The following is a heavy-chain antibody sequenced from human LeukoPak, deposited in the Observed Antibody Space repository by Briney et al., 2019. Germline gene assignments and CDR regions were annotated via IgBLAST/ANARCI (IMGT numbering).Heavy chain of an antibody. D-gene: IGHD6-19*01. CDR2: INHSGST. V-gene: IGHV4-34*01. J-gene: IGHJ6*02. CDR3: ARGRGIAVYYYYGMDV. Sequence: PSETLSLTCAVYGGSFSGYYWSWIRQPPGKGLEWIEEINHSGSTNYNPSLKSRVTISVDTSKNQFSLKLSSVTAADTAVYYCARGRGIAVYYYYGMDVWGQGTTVTVSS. CDR1: GGSFSGYY.